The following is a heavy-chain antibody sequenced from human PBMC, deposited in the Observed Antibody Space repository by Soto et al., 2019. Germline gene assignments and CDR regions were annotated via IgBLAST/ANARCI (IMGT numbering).Heavy chain of an antibody. Sequence: GGSLRLSCAASGFTFSSYAMHWVRQAPGKGLEWVAVISYDGSNKYYADSVKGRFTISRDNSKNTLYLQMNSLRAEDTAVYYCARGGGSGSPRDYYYGMDVWGQGTTVTVSS. CDR1: GFTFSSYA. D-gene: IGHD1-26*01. CDR2: ISYDGSNK. J-gene: IGHJ6*02. CDR3: ARGGGSGSPRDYYYGMDV. V-gene: IGHV3-30-3*01.